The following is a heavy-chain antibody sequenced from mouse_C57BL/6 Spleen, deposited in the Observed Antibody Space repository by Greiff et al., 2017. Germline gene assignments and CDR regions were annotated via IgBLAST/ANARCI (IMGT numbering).Heavy chain of an antibody. CDR1: GFTFSSYA. Sequence: EVKLQESGGGLVKPGGSLKLSCAASGFTFSSYAMSWVRQTPEKRLEWVATISDGGSYTYYPDNVKGRFTISRDNAKNNLYLQLSHLTSEDTAMYYCERYDYAKAMDYWGQGTSVTVSS. D-gene: IGHD2-4*01. CDR2: ISDGGSYT. J-gene: IGHJ4*01. CDR3: ERYDYAKAMDY. V-gene: IGHV5-4*03.